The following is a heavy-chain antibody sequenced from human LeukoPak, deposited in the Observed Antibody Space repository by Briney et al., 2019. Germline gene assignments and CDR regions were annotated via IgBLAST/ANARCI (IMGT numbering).Heavy chain of an antibody. J-gene: IGHJ4*02. CDR2: IRYDGSNK. V-gene: IGHV3-30*02. CDR3: AKAGKTTGSSSY. D-gene: IGHD1-26*01. Sequence: PGGSLRLSCVVWGFTFSNYGMHWVRQAPGKGVEGVTFIRYDGSNKYYADSVKGRFTISRDNSKNTMYLQMNSLRAEDTAVYYCAKAGKTTGSSSYWGQGTLVTVSS. CDR1: GFTFSNYG.